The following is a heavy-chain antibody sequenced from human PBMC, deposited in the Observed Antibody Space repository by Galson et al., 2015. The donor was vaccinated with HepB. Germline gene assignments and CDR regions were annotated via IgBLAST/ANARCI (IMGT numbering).Heavy chain of an antibody. Sequence: PALVKPTQTLTLTCTFSGFSLSTSGVGVGWIRQPPGKALEWLALIYWDDDKRCSPSLKSRLTITKDTSKNQVVLTMTNMDPVDTATYYCAHSYYDFWSGYYRIKNWFDPWGQGTLVTVSS. CDR3: AHSYYDFWSGYYRIKNWFDP. CDR2: IYWDDDK. V-gene: IGHV2-5*02. CDR1: GFSLSTSGVG. J-gene: IGHJ5*02. D-gene: IGHD3-3*01.